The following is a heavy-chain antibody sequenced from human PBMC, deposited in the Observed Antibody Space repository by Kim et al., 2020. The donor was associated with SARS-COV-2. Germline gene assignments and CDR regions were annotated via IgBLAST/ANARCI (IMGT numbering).Heavy chain of an antibody. CDR3: ARPRYRS. V-gene: IGHV3-7*01. D-gene: IGHD2-15*01. CDR2: DGSHK. J-gene: IGHJ4*02. Sequence: DGSHKHYIDSVKGRFTISGDNAKNSVYLQMNSRRAEDTAVYYCARPRYRSWGQGTLVTVPS.